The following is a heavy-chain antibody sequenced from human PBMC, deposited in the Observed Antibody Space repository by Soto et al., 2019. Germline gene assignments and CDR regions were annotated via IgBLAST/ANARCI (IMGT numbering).Heavy chain of an antibody. J-gene: IGHJ6*02. CDR1: GYSFTSYW. CDR2: IDPSDSYT. CDR3: ESHGGLKTAGMDV. Sequence: GESLKISCKGSGYSFTSYWISWVRQMPGKGLEWMGRIDPSDSYTNYSPSFQGHVTISADKSISTAYLQWSSLKESDNAMYYCESHGGLKTAGMDVWGQGTTVTVSS. D-gene: IGHD3-16*01. V-gene: IGHV5-10-1*01.